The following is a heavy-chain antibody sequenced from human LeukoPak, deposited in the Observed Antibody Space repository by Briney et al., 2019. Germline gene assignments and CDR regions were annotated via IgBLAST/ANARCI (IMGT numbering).Heavy chain of an antibody. CDR1: GFTFSSYG. CDR3: ARDDEGSGWYYFDY. V-gene: IGHV3-33*08. Sequence: GGSLRLSCAASGFTFSSYGMHWVRQAPGKGLEWVAVIWYDGSNKYYADSVKGRFTISRDNSKNTLYLQMNSLRAEDTAVYYCARDDEGSGWYYFDYWGQGTLVTVSS. D-gene: IGHD6-19*01. J-gene: IGHJ4*02. CDR2: IWYDGSNK.